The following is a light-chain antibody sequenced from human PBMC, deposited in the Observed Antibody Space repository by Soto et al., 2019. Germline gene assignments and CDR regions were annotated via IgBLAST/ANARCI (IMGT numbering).Light chain of an antibody. CDR3: QQYNTQGT. CDR2: KAS. CDR1: QSISSS. Sequence: DIQMTQSPSTLSASVGDRVTITCRASQSISSSLAWYQQKPGKAPNLLIYKASSLQSGVPSRFSGSGSGTEFTLTISSLQPDDFATYYCQQYNTQGTFGQGTKVEIK. J-gene: IGKJ1*01. V-gene: IGKV1-5*03.